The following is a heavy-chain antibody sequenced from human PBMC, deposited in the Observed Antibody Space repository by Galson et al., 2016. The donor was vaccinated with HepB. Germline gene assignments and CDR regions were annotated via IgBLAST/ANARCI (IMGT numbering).Heavy chain of an antibody. Sequence: SLRLSCAASGFTFSAYTMNWVRQAPGKGLEWVSSISTSGSYIYYADSLKGRLTISRDNAKNSLYLQMNSLRAEDTAVYYCARRRDMGFLDYWGQGTLVTVSS. V-gene: IGHV3-21*01. CDR2: ISTSGSYI. CDR3: ARRRDMGFLDY. D-gene: IGHD3-3*01. CDR1: GFTFSAYT. J-gene: IGHJ4*02.